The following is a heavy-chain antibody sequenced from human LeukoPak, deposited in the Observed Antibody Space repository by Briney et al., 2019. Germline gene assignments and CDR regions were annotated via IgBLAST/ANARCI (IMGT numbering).Heavy chain of an antibody. CDR3: VRGNYNFDY. J-gene: IGHJ4*02. V-gene: IGHV6-1*01. CDR1: GESVSSTGAS. Sequence: SQTLSLTCAISGESVSSTGASWNWIRQSPSRGLEWLGRTYYRSQWYYEYALSVKSRIIVAPDTSKNQFSLQLNSVTPEDTAVYYCVRGNYNFDYWGQGTLVTVSS. D-gene: IGHD5-24*01. CDR2: TYYRSQWYY.